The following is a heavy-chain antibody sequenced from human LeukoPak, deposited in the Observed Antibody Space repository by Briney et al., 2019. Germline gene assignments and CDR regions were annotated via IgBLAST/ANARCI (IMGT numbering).Heavy chain of an antibody. Sequence: GSLRLSCAASGCTFSSYSMNWARQAPGKGLEWVSYISYSSSTIYYADSVKGRFTISRDNGKNSLYLQMNSLRAEDTAVYYCARDRLHYGEYEKTFDYWGQGTLVTVSS. D-gene: IGHD4-17*01. CDR2: ISYSSSTI. CDR3: ARDRLHYGEYEKTFDY. V-gene: IGHV3-48*01. CDR1: GCTFSSYS. J-gene: IGHJ4*02.